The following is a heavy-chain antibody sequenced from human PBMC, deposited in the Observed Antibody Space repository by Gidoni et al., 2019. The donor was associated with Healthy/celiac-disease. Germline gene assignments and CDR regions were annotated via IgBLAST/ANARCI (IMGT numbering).Heavy chain of an antibody. CDR2: IYYSGST. CDR1: GGSISSGDYY. D-gene: IGHD6-6*01. CDR3: AREYGVPAAVSSSSSGGMDV. V-gene: IGHV4-30-4*01. J-gene: IGHJ6*02. Sequence: QVQLQESGPGLVKPSQTLSLTCTVSGGSISSGDYYWSWIRQPPGKGLEWIGYIYYSGSTYYNPSLKSRVTISVDTSKNQFSLKLSSVTAADTAVYYCAREYGVPAAVSSSSSGGMDVWGQGTTVTVSS.